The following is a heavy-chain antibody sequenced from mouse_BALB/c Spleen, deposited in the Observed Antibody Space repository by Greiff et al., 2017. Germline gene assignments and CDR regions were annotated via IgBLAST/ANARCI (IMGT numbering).Heavy chain of an antibody. Sequence: AQLQQSGAELVKPGASVKLSCTASGFNIKDTYMHWVKQRPEQGLEWIGRIDPANGNTKYDPKFQGKATITADTSSNTAYLQLSSLTSEDTAVYYCATVVSYGSSYFDYWGQGTTLTVSS. CDR1: GFNIKDTY. D-gene: IGHD1-1*01. CDR3: ATVVSYGSSYFDY. V-gene: IGHV14-3*02. CDR2: IDPANGNT. J-gene: IGHJ2*01.